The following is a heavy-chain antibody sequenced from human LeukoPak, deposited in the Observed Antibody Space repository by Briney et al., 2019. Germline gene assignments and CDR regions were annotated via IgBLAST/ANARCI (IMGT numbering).Heavy chain of an antibody. V-gene: IGHV3-74*01. Sequence: QPGGSLRLSCAASGFTLSGYWMHWVRQLPGKGLEWVSRINGDGSTKTYADSVKGRFTISRDNAKNTLYLQMNSLRAEDTAVYYCAREGVWRQQLVDYYYGMDVWGQGTTVTVSS. J-gene: IGHJ6*02. D-gene: IGHD6-13*01. CDR1: GFTLSGYW. CDR2: INGDGSTK. CDR3: AREGVWRQQLVDYYYGMDV.